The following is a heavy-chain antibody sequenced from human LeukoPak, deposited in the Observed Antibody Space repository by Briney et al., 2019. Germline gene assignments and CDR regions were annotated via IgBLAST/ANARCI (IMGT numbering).Heavy chain of an antibody. V-gene: IGHV3-30-3*01. J-gene: IGHJ5*02. CDR3: ATFHEP. Sequence: GGSLRLSCSASGFTFSSYAMHGVRQAPGKGLEWVAVISYDGSNTFYAAAVRGRLTISRDNSKNTLYLQMNSLRAEDTAVYYCATFHEPWGQGTLVTVSS. CDR2: ISYDGSNT. CDR1: GFTFSSYA.